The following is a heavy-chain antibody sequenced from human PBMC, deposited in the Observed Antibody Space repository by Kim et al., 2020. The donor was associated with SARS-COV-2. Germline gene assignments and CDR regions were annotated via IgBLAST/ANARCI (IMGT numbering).Heavy chain of an antibody. CDR1: GYTFTSYA. D-gene: IGHD3-10*01. CDR3: ASPSPAMVRGAPYYYYGMDV. CDR2: INTNTGNP. V-gene: IGHV7-4-1*02. J-gene: IGHJ6*02. Sequence: ASVKVSCKASGYTFTSYAMNWVRQAPGQGLEWMGWINTNTGNPTYAQGFTGRFVFSLDTSVSTAYLQISSLKAEDTAVYYCASPSPAMVRGAPYYYYGMDVWGQGTTVTVSS.